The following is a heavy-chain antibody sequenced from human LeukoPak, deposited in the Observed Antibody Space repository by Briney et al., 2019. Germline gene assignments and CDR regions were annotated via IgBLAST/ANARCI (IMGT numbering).Heavy chain of an antibody. V-gene: IGHV4-34*01. D-gene: IGHD3-22*01. CDR1: GGSFSGYC. J-gene: IGHJ6*03. Sequence: SETLSLTCGVYGGSFSGYCLTWIRQPPGKGLEWIGEISHSGSTKYNPSLKSRVTMSVDTSKNQFSLKLSSVTAADTAVDYCTRGSIADYYMDVWGKGTTVTISS. CDR2: ISHSGST. CDR3: TRGSIADYYMDV.